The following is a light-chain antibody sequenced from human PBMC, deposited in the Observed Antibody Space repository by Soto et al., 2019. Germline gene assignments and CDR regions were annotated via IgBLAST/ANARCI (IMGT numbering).Light chain of an antibody. CDR1: QGISSY. CDR3: QQSYSSSPP. J-gene: IGKJ1*01. CDR2: AAS. Sequence: RVSQSQTSLSASTGDRVTIAGRASQGISSYLAWYQQKPGKAPKLLIFAASSLQSGVPSRFSGSRSGPDFTLTISILQPEDFATYYCQQSYSSSPPFGRGTKVDIK. V-gene: IGKV1-39*01.